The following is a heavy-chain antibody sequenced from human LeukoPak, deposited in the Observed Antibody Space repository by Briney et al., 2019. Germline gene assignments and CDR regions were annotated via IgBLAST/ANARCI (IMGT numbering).Heavy chain of an antibody. D-gene: IGHD2-2*01. V-gene: IGHV1-18*01. Sequence: ASVKVSCKASGYTFNAYAITWVRQAPGQGLEGMGWISAYNLNTNYAQNLQGRVTMTVDTSTTTAYMELRSLRFDDTAVYYCARVGNGASWPWEWFDPWGQGTLVTVSS. CDR2: ISAYNLNT. CDR1: GYTFNAYA. J-gene: IGHJ5*02. CDR3: ARVGNGASWPWEWFDP.